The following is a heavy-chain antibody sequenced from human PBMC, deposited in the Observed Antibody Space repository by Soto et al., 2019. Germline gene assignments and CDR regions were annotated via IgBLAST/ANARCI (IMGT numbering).Heavy chain of an antibody. D-gene: IGHD3-9*01. V-gene: IGHV4-61*01. CDR1: GGSVSSGSYY. J-gene: IGHJ6*02. CDR3: ARMNILTGYSSGYYYYGMDV. CDR2: IYYSGST. Sequence: SEALSLTCTVSGGSVSSGSYYWSWIRQPPGKGLEWIGYIYYSGSTNYNPSLKSRVTISVDTSKNQFSLKLSSVTGADTAVYYCARMNILTGYSSGYYYYGMDVWGQGTAVTVSS.